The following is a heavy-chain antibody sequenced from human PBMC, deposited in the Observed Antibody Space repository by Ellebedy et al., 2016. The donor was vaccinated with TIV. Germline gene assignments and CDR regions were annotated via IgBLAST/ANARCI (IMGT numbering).Heavy chain of an antibody. Sequence: PGWSLRLSCAASGFTVSSNYMSWVRKALGKGLDWVSVIYSVGSTYYADSVKGRFTISRDNSKNTLYLQMNSLRAEDTAVYYCARRPNYYGMDVWGQGTTVTVSS. CDR3: ARRPNYYGMDV. D-gene: IGHD6-6*01. J-gene: IGHJ6*02. CDR2: IYSVGST. CDR1: GFTVSSNY. V-gene: IGHV3-53*01.